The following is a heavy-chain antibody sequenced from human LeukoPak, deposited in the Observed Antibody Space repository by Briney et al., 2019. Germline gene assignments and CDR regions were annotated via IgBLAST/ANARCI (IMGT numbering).Heavy chain of an antibody. J-gene: IGHJ4*02. D-gene: IGHD4-11*01. V-gene: IGHV4-30-4*01. Sequence: SQTLSLTCTVSGGSISSGDYYWSWIRQPPGKGLEWIGNIYYSGSTYYNPSLKSRVTISVDTSKNQFSLKLSSVTAADTAVYYCARYSNSLSYFDYWGQGTLVTVSS. CDR2: IYYSGST. CDR1: GGSISSGDYY. CDR3: ARYSNSLSYFDY.